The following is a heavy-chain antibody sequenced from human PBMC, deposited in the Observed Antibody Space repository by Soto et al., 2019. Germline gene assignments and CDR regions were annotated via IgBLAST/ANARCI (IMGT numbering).Heavy chain of an antibody. CDR3: ARDRGVYNWTFDPTNYYYYYGMDV. V-gene: IGHV1-2*04. CDR2: INPNSGGT. D-gene: IGHD1-20*01. J-gene: IGHJ6*02. Sequence: ASVKVSCKASGDTFTGYYMHWVRQAPGQGLEWMGWINPNSGGTNYAQKFQGWVTMTRDTSISTAYMELSRLRSDDTAVYYCARDRGVYNWTFDPTNYYYYYGMDVWGQGTTVTVSS. CDR1: GDTFTGYY.